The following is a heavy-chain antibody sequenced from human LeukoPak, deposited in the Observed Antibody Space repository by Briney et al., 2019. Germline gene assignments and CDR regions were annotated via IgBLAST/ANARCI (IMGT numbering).Heavy chain of an antibody. CDR1: GFTFSSYG. D-gene: IGHD6-13*01. CDR2: IRYDGSNK. V-gene: IGHV3-30*02. J-gene: IGHJ4*02. Sequence: GGSLRLSCAASGFTFSSYGMHWVRQAPGKGLEWVAFIRYDGSNKYYADSVKGRFTISRDNSKNTLYLQMNSLRAEDTAVYYCAKDEAAAGHKHPFDYWGQGTLVTVSS. CDR3: AKDEAAAGHKHPFDY.